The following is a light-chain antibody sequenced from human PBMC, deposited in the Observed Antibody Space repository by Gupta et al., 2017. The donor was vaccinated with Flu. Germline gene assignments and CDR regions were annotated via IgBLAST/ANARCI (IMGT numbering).Light chain of an antibody. J-gene: IGLJ1*01. Sequence: QSVLTQPPSVSGAPGQRVTIPCTGSSSNIGAGYDVHWYQQLPGTAPKLLIFRNNNRPSGVPDRFSGSKSDTSASLAITGLQAEDEADYYCQSYDSSLSAYVFGAGTKVTVL. CDR3: QSYDSSLSAYV. CDR1: SSNIGAGYD. V-gene: IGLV1-40*01. CDR2: RNN.